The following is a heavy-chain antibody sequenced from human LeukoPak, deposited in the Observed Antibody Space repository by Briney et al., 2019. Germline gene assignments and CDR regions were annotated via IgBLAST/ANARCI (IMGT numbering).Heavy chain of an antibody. Sequence: SETLSLTCTVSGGSISSYYWSWIRQPPGKGLEGIGYIYYSGSTNYNPSLKSRVTISVDTSKNQFSLKLSSVTAADTAVYYCARGNYDILTGYDYWGQGTLVTVSS. CDR2: IYYSGST. V-gene: IGHV4-59*01. D-gene: IGHD3-9*01. CDR1: GGSISSYY. J-gene: IGHJ4*02. CDR3: ARGNYDILTGYDY.